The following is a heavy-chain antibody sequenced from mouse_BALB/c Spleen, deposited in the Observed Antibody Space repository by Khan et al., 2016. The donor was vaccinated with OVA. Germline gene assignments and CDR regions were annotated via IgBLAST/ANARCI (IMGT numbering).Heavy chain of an antibody. CDR1: GFTFNSYG. CDR3: ARSEYYGYYLDY. J-gene: IGHJ2*01. Sequence: EVELVESGGGLVQPGGSRKLSCAASGFTFNSYGMHWIRQSPEKGLEWVAYISGDSNTIPYADTVKGRFTISRDNPKNTLFLQMTSLIAEDTAMYCCARSEYYGYYLDYWGPGTTLTVS. V-gene: IGHV5-17*02. D-gene: IGHD1-1*01. CDR2: ISGDSNTI.